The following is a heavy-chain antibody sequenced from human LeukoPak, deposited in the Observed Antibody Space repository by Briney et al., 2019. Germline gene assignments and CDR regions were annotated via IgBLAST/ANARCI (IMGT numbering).Heavy chain of an antibody. J-gene: IGHJ4*02. Sequence: PSETLSLTCTVSSGSISSNSYYWGWIRQPPGKGLEWIAGFYFSGSTYYDPSLKSRFTIYVHTSKNQVSLNLNSVTAADTAVYYCARQSDYGFDYWGQGTLVTVSS. V-gene: IGHV4-39*01. CDR2: FYFSGST. D-gene: IGHD4-17*01. CDR1: SGSISSNSYY. CDR3: ARQSDYGFDY.